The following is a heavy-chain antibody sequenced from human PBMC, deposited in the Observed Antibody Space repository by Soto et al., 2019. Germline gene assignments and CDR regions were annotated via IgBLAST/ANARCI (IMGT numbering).Heavy chain of an antibody. CDR2: SRAKGNSYST. D-gene: IGHD1-7*01. J-gene: IGHJ4*02. V-gene: IGHV3-72*01. Sequence: EVQLVESGGGLVQPGGSLRLSCAGSGFIFSDYYIDWVRQAPGKGLEWVGRSRAKGNSYSTDYAASVKGRFTVSRDASKNSLYLQMNSLKTEDTALYYCTRSITGTTSFDYWGQGTLVTVSS. CDR1: GFIFSDYY. CDR3: TRSITGTTSFDY.